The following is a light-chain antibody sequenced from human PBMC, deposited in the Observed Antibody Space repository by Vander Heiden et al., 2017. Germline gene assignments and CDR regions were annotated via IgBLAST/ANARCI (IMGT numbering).Light chain of an antibody. J-gene: IGLJ3*02. Sequence: QSALTQPASASGSPGQSITISCTGTSSDVGGYNYVSWYQQHPGKAPKLIIYDVRRRPSGVSNRFSGSKSGNAASLTICGLAAEDAAYYYCSSYASSSTWVFGGGTKLTVL. CDR3: SSYASSSTWV. V-gene: IGLV2-14*01. CDR2: DVR. CDR1: SSDVGGYNY.